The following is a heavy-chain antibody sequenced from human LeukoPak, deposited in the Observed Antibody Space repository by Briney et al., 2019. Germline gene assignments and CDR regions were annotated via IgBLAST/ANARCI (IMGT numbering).Heavy chain of an antibody. J-gene: IGHJ4*02. CDR3: ARYDSSGYYNHFDY. Sequence: QAGGSLRLSCAASGFTFSSYAMSWVRQAPGKGLEWVSYISSSGSTIYYADSVKGRFTISRDNAKNSLYLQMNSLRAEDTAVYYCARYDSSGYYNHFDYWGQGTLVTVSS. V-gene: IGHV3-48*04. CDR1: GFTFSSYA. CDR2: ISSSGSTI. D-gene: IGHD3-22*01.